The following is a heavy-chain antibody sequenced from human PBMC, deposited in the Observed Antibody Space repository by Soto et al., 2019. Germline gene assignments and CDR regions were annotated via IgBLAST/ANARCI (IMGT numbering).Heavy chain of an antibody. CDR2: IVGSGAST. V-gene: IGHV3-23*01. Sequence: GGSLRLSCAASGFTFSNYAMNWVRQAPGKGLEWVSGIVGSGASTNYADSVKGRFTISRDNSKNTLYLHMNGLRAEDTATYYCSKLPSSGLYFFDYCGQGSPVTVSS. D-gene: IGHD3-22*01. CDR3: SKLPSSGLYFFDY. CDR1: GFTFSNYA. J-gene: IGHJ4*02.